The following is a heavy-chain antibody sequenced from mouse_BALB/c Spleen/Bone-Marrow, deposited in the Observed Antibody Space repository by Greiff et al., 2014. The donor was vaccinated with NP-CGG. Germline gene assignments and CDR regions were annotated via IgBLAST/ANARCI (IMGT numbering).Heavy chain of an antibody. J-gene: IGHJ2*01. V-gene: IGHV1-67*01. CDR2: ISIYYDNT. CDR1: GYTFTDYA. CDR3: ARSPYYGNYFDY. Sequence: LEESGPELVRPGESAKISCKGSGYTFTDYAMHWVKQSHAKSLEWIGVISIYYDNTNYNQKFKGKAAMTVDKSSSTAYMELARLTSEDSAIYYCARSPYYGNYFDYWGQGTTLTVSS. D-gene: IGHD2-10*01.